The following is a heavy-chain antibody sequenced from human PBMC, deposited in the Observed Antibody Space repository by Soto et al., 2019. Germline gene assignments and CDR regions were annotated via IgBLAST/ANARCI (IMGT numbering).Heavy chain of an antibody. CDR3: ARDLDTMIVVVTAFDY. CDR1: GFTFSSYG. D-gene: IGHD3-22*01. Sequence: GGSLRLSCAASGFTFSSYGMHWVRQAPGKGLEWVAVISYDGSNKYYADSVKGRFTISRDNSKNTLYLQMNSLRAEDTAVYYCARDLDTMIVVVTAFDYWGQGTLVTVSS. J-gene: IGHJ4*02. CDR2: ISYDGSNK. V-gene: IGHV3-30*03.